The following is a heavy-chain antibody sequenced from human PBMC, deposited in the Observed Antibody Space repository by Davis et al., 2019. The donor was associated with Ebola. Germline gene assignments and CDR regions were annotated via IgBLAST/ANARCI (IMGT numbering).Heavy chain of an antibody. Sequence: GGSLRLSCKGSGYSFTRYWIGWVRHMPGKGLEWMGRIDPSDSYANYSPSFQGHVTISSDKSISTAYLQWSSLKASDTAMYYCARAHIVVVTGNDYWGQGTLVTVSS. V-gene: IGHV5-10-1*01. CDR2: IDPSDSYA. CDR3: ARAHIVVVTGNDY. J-gene: IGHJ4*02. D-gene: IGHD2-21*02. CDR1: GYSFTRYW.